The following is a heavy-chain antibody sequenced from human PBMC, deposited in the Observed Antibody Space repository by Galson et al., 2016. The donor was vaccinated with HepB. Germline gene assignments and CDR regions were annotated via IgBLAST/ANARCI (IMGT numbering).Heavy chain of an antibody. V-gene: IGHV3-11*06. Sequence: SLRLSCAASRFTFSDYYMSWIRQAPGKGLEWVSYISSSSSYTNYADSVKGRFTISRDNAKNSLYLQMNSLRAEDTAVYYCAREVWDVEATIEEGCYFDYWGQGTLVTVSS. J-gene: IGHJ4*02. D-gene: IGHD5-12*01. CDR3: AREVWDVEATIEEGCYFDY. CDR2: ISSSSSYT. CDR1: RFTFSDYY.